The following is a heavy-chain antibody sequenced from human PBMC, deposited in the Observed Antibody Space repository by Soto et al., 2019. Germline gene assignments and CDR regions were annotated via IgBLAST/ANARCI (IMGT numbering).Heavy chain of an antibody. CDR3: ARAIKRWDVHYYFDY. D-gene: IGHD1-26*01. CDR2: IVVTPHTT. Sequence: QVLMVQSGAEVKEPGSSVRVSCKVSGSTFANFAFSWVRQAPGQGPEWMGGIVVTPHTTDYAQKFRDRVTITADTSTDTLYLQLRSLRFDDTAVYYCARAIKRWDVHYYFDYWGQGTLVTVSS. CDR1: GSTFANFA. J-gene: IGHJ4*02. V-gene: IGHV1-69*06.